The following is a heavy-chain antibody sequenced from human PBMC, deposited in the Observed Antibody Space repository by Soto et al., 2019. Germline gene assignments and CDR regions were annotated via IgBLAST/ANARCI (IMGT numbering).Heavy chain of an antibody. D-gene: IGHD2-15*01. V-gene: IGHV4-39*01. CDR1: GGSISSSSYY. CDR3: ARHYYTDEEDCSGGSCYSNYYYYGMDV. Sequence: QLQLQESGPGLVKPSETLSLTCTVSGGSISSSSYYWGWIRQPPGKGLEWIGSIYYSGSTYYNPSLKSRVTISVDTSKNQFSLKLSSVTAADTAVYYCARHYYTDEEDCSGGSCYSNYYYYGMDVWGQGTTVTVSS. CDR2: IYYSGST. J-gene: IGHJ6*02.